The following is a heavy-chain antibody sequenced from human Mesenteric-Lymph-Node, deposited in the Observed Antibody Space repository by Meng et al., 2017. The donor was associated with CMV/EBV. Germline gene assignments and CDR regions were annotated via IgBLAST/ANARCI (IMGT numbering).Heavy chain of an antibody. CDR2: IKSKTDGGTT. V-gene: IGHV3-15*01. D-gene: IGHD3-16*01. CDR1: GFILSDHF. CDR3: TPQYDYVETY. J-gene: IGHJ4*02. Sequence: GGSLRLSCAASGFILSDHFVDWVRQAPGKGLEWVGRIKSKTDGGTTDYAAPVKGRFTISRDDSKNTLYLQMNSLKTEDTAVYYCTPQYDYVETYWGQGTLVTVSS.